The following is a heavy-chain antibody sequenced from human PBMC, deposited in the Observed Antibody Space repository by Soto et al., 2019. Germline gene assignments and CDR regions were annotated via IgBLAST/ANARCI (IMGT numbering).Heavy chain of an antibody. J-gene: IGHJ4*02. Sequence: ASVKVSCKASVDTFTTYGISWVRQAPGQGLEWMGWISGYNDNTKYAQKFQGRVIMTADTSTSTAYLELRTLTSDDTAVYYCAREYCTSTSCYGFDYWGQGTLVTVSS. CDR1: VDTFTTYG. V-gene: IGHV1-18*01. CDR2: ISGYNDNT. CDR3: AREYCTSTSCYGFDY. D-gene: IGHD2-2*01.